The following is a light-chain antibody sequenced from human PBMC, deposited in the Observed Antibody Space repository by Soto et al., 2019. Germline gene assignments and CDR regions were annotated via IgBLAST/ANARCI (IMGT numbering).Light chain of an antibody. J-gene: IGKJ4*01. V-gene: IGKV3-15*01. CDR2: GAS. CDR1: QSVSGN. CDR3: QQYHQWPVA. Sequence: EIVMTQYTVTLSVSRWERANLFCRASQSVSGNLAWYQQKPGQAPRLLIYGASTRATGIPARFSGSGSGTEFTLTISSLQSEDFGFYYCQQYHQWPVAFGGGTEVDIK.